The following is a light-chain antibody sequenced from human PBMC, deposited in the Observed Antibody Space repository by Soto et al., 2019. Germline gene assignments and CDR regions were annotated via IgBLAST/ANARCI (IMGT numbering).Light chain of an antibody. CDR2: GNN. J-gene: IGLJ1*01. CDR3: QSYDSSLSGYV. V-gene: IGLV1-40*01. Sequence: QSVLTHPPSLSGAPRQRVTISCTGGSANIGAAYNVDWYQQLPGTAPKLLIYGNNNRPSGVPARFSGSKSGTSASLAIAGLQAEDEGDYYCQSYDSSLSGYVFGTGTKVTVL. CDR1: SANIGAAYN.